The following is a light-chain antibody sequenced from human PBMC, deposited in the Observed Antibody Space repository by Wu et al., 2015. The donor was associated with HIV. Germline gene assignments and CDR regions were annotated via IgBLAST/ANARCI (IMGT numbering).Light chain of an antibody. Sequence: EIVLTQSPATLSLSPGERATLSCRASQSVSTSLAWYQQKPGQAPRLLIYDASKRATGIPARFSGSGSGTDFTLTISSLEPDDFAVYSCQQRSNWPPTFGGGTKVEIK. CDR2: DAS. CDR3: QQRSNWPPT. V-gene: IGKV3-11*01. J-gene: IGKJ4*01. CDR1: QSVSTS.